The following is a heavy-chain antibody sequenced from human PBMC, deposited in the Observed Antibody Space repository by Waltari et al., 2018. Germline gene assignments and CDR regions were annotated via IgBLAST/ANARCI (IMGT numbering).Heavy chain of an antibody. J-gene: IGHJ5*02. V-gene: IGHV3-30-3*01. CDR1: GFTFSGYA. CDR2: ISYDGSNK. Sequence: QVQLVESGGGVVQPGRSLGPSCAAAGFTFSGYAMHWGRQAPGKGLEWVAVISYDGSNKYYADSVKGRFTISRDNSKNTLYLQMNSLRAEDTAVYYCARLSASVRIWFDPWGQGTLVTVSS. CDR3: ARLSASVRIWFDP. D-gene: IGHD3-16*02.